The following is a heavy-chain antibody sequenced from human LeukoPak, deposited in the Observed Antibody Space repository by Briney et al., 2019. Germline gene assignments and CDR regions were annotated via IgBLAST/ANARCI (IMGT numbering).Heavy chain of an antibody. J-gene: IGHJ5*02. D-gene: IGHD4-11*01. Sequence: PSETLSLTCTVSGYSISSGYYWGWIRQPPGKGLEWIGSIYHSGSTHYNPSLKSRVTVSVDTSKNQFSLKLGSVTAADTAVYYCARETVSVDWFDPWGQGTLVTVSS. CDR2: IYHSGST. CDR1: GYSISSGYY. CDR3: ARETVSVDWFDP. V-gene: IGHV4-38-2*02.